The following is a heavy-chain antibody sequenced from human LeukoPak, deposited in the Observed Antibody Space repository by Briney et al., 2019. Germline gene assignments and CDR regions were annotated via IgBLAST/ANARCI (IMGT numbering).Heavy chain of an antibody. CDR2: INTNTGNP. D-gene: IGHD3-22*01. J-gene: IGHJ4*02. CDR3: AREGYYYDSSGYYNYFDY. Sequence: ASVKVSCKASGYTFTSYAMNWVRQAPGQGLEWMGWINTNTGNPTYAQGFTGRSVFSLDTSVSTAYLQISSLKAEDTAVYYCAREGYYYDSSGYYNYFDYWGQGTLVTVSS. V-gene: IGHV7-4-1*02. CDR1: GYTFTSYA.